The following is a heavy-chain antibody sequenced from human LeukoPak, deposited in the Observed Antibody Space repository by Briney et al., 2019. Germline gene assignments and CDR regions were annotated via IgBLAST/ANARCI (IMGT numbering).Heavy chain of an antibody. CDR3: TKNYYDSGDYYYFDY. CDR2: INPSGGST. V-gene: IGHV1-46*01. CDR1: GYTFTSYY. Sequence: GASVKVSCKASGYTFTSYYMHWVRQAPGQGLEWMGIINPSGGSTSYAQKFQGRVTMTRDTSTSTAYMELSRLRSDDTAVYYCTKNYYDSGDYYYFDYWGQGTLVTVSS. J-gene: IGHJ4*02. D-gene: IGHD3-22*01.